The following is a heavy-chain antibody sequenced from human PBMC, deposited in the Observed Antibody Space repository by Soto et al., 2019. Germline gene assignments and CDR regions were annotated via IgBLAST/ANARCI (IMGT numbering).Heavy chain of an antibody. Sequence: SETLSLTCTVSGGSISSSCCYWGWVRQPPGKGLEWIGTTYYSGGTYYNPSLKSRVTISVDTSKNHFSLKLSSVTAADTAVYYCARTGRITMVRDHAFDIWGQGTMVTVSS. CDR3: ARTGRITMVRDHAFDI. CDR2: TYYSGGT. J-gene: IGHJ3*02. V-gene: IGHV4-39*02. CDR1: GGSISSSCCY. D-gene: IGHD3-10*01.